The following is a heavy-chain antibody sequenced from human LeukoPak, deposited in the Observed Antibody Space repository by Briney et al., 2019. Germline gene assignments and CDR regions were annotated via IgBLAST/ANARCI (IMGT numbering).Heavy chain of an antibody. CDR2: IERGGST. Sequence: GGSLRLSCAASGFTVSNNYMSWVRQAPGKGLEWVSTIERGGSTFYAGSVQGRFTISRGNSKNTLYLQMNSLRAEDTALYYCGRGGYDMHDWGQGTTVSVSS. V-gene: IGHV3-66*01. J-gene: IGHJ6*02. CDR1: GFTVSNNY. D-gene: IGHD2-2*01. CDR3: GRGGYDMHD.